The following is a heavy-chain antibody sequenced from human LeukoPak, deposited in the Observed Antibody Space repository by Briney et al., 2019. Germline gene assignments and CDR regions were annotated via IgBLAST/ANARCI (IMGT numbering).Heavy chain of an antibody. Sequence: GGSLRLSCAASGFMFSAYSMSWVRQTPGKGLEWVTYMKEDGSEIFYVDSVKGRFTISRDNAKNSLYLQMNSLRAEDTAVYYCARAPEGYGSGRRSRHLDYWGQGTLVTVSS. D-gene: IGHD3-10*01. J-gene: IGHJ4*02. V-gene: IGHV3-7*01. CDR3: ARAPEGYGSGRRSRHLDY. CDR2: MKEDGSEI. CDR1: GFMFSAYS.